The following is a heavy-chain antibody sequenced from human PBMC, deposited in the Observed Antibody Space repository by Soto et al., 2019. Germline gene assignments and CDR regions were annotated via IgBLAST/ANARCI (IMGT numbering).Heavy chain of an antibody. CDR3: AGRYCSSGSCYPRNWFDP. D-gene: IGHD2-15*01. CDR1: GGTLSSYA. Sequence: QVQLVQSGAEVKKPGSSVKVSCKASGGTLSSYAISWVRQATGQGLEWMGGIIPIFGTANYAQKFQGRVTITADESTITAYMELSSLRSEDTAVYYCAGRYCSSGSCYPRNWFDPWGQGTLVTVSS. CDR2: IIPIFGTA. J-gene: IGHJ5*02. V-gene: IGHV1-69*12.